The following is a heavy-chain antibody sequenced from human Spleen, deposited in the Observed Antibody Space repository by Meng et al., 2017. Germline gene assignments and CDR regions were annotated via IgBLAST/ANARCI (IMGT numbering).Heavy chain of an antibody. V-gene: IGHV4-34*01. D-gene: IGHD4-11*01. Sequence: QVQLKHGGAGLLKPSETLYLTVAVYGGSFSGYYWSWIRQPPGKGLEWIGEINHSGSTNYNPSLESRATISVDTSQNNLSLKLSSVTAADSAVYYCARGPTTMAHDFDYWGQGTLVTVSS. CDR2: INHSGST. CDR3: ARGPTTMAHDFDY. CDR1: GGSFSGYY. J-gene: IGHJ4*02.